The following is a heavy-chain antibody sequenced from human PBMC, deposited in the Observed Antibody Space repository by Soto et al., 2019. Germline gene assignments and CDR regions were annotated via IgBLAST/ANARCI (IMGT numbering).Heavy chain of an antibody. CDR1: GYTFTSYY. V-gene: IGHV1-46*01. CDR3: ARDPYYYDSSGYSTPFDY. J-gene: IGHJ4*02. D-gene: IGHD3-22*01. CDR2: INPSGGST. Sequence: ASVKVSCKASGYTFTSYYMHWGRQAPGQGLEWMGIINPSGGSTSYAQKFQGRVTMTRDTSTSTVYMELSSLRSEDTAVYYCARDPYYYDSSGYSTPFDYWGQGTLVTVSS.